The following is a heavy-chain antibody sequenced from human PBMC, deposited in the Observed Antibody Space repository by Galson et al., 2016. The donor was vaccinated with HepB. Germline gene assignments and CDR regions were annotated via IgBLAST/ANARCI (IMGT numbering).Heavy chain of an antibody. Sequence: SLRLSCAASGFTFSSYAMGWVRQGPGKGLEWVSVVRGTGSTTYYADSVKGRFTISRDNSKSTLYLQMDSLRVEDTAVYYCAKSSRGYCVGGSCQWFYFDSWGHGTLVTVSS. V-gene: IGHV3-23*01. CDR3: AKSSRGYCVGGSCQWFYFDS. CDR2: VRGTGSTT. J-gene: IGHJ4*01. CDR1: GFTFSSYA. D-gene: IGHD2-15*01.